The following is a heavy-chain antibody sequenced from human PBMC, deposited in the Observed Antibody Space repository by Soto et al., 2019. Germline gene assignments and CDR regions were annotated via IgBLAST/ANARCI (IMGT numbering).Heavy chain of an antibody. D-gene: IGHD4-17*01. CDR1: GFTVSSNY. V-gene: IGHV3-53*04. J-gene: IGHJ6*03. CDR2: IYSGGST. Sequence: EVQLVESGGGLVQPGGSLRLSCAASGFTVSSNYMSWVRQAPGKGLEWVSVIYSGGSTYYADSVKGRFTISRHNSKNTLYLQMNSLRAEDTAVYYCASHQSKTVTTPAYKNYYYYYMDVWGKGTTVTVSS. CDR3: ASHQSKTVTTPAYKNYYYYYMDV.